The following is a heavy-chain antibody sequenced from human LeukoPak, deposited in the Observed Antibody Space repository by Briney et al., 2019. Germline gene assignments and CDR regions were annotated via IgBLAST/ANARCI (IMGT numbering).Heavy chain of an antibody. J-gene: IGHJ3*02. CDR1: GYTFTNYD. CDR3: ARGRVEVTLIAVLNGDAFDI. Sequence: ASVKVSCKASGYTFTNYDINWVRQASGQGLEWLGWMNPNSGNTGYAQKFQDRVTITRSTSISTAYMELSSLRSEDTAVYYCARGRVEVTLIAVLNGDAFDIWGQGTMVTVSS. D-gene: IGHD3-22*01. CDR2: MNPNSGNT. V-gene: IGHV1-8*01.